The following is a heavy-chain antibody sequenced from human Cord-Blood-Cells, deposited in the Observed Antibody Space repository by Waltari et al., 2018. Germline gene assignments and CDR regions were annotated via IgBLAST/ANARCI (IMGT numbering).Heavy chain of an antibody. CDR2: INHSGST. J-gene: IGHJ4*02. CDR3: ARVNYYGSGSYTIDY. D-gene: IGHD3-10*01. Sequence: QVQLQQWGAGLLKPWETLPLTCAFSGGSFTGYYWSLIRQPPGKGLEWIGEINHSGSTNYNPSLKIRVTISVDTSKNQFSLKLSSVTAADTAVYYCARVNYYGSGSYTIDYWGQGTLVTVSS. CDR1: GGSFTGYY. V-gene: IGHV4-34*01.